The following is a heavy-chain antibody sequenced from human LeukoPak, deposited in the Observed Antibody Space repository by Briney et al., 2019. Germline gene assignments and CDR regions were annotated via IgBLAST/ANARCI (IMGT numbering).Heavy chain of an antibody. J-gene: IGHJ3*02. CDR3: VCGNGELYAFDI. CDR1: GGSISSGSYY. CDR2: IYTSGST. Sequence: PSETLSLTCTVSGGSISSGSYYWSWIRQPAGKGLEWIGRIYTSGSTNYNPSLKSRVTMSVDTSKNQFSLKLSSVTAADTAVYYCVCGNGELYAFDIWGQGTMVTVSS. V-gene: IGHV4-61*02. D-gene: IGHD1-7*01.